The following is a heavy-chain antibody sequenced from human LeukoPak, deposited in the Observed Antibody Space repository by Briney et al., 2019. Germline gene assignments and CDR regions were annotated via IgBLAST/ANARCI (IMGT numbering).Heavy chain of an antibody. D-gene: IGHD1-26*01. CDR1: GFTFSTYA. Sequence: GGSLRLSCAASGFTFSTYAMSWVRQAPGKGLEWVANINKDGGEKYYVDSVKGRFTISRDNAKNSLYLQMNSLRADDTAVYYCVKDSPPRYSGSPPAYWGQGTLVTVSS. CDR3: VKDSPPRYSGSPPAY. CDR2: INKDGGEK. V-gene: IGHV3-7*03. J-gene: IGHJ4*02.